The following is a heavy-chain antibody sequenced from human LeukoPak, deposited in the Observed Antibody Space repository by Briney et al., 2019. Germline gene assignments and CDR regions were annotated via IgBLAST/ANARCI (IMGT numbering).Heavy chain of an antibody. D-gene: IGHD6-6*01. CDR1: GDSIRRRTYY. Sequence: PSETLSLTCSVSGDSIRRRTYYWTWIRQHPEKGLEWIGYIWNSGSTNYNPALKSRVTISVDTSKNQFSLKLTSVTAADTAIYYCARDVSSLFPNWFDPWGQGILVIVSS. CDR2: IWNSGST. J-gene: IGHJ5*02. CDR3: ARDVSSLFPNWFDP. V-gene: IGHV4-31*03.